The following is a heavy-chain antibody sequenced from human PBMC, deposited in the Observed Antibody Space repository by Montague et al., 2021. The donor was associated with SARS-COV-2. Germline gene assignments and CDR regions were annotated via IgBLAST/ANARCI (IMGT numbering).Heavy chain of an antibody. Sequence: TLSLTCTVSGGSISSGGYYWSWIRQHPGKGLEWIGYIYYSGSTYYNPSLKSRVTISVDTSKNQFSLKLSAVTAADTAVYYCARVRITMIVVVDAFDIWGQGTMVTVSS. CDR1: GGSISSGGYY. CDR3: ARVRITMIVVVDAFDI. J-gene: IGHJ3*02. D-gene: IGHD3-22*01. V-gene: IGHV4-31*03. CDR2: IYYSGST.